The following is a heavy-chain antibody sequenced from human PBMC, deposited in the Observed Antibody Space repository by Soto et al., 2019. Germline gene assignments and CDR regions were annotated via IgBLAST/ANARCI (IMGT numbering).Heavy chain of an antibody. D-gene: IGHD4-17*01. CDR2: IYYSGST. CDR3: ARDVSDYGDPGMDV. J-gene: IGHJ6*04. Sequence: PSETLSLTCTVSGGSISSGGYYWSWIRQHPGKGLEWIGYIYYSGSTYYNPSLKSRVTISVDTSKNQFSLKLSSVTAADTAVYYCARDVSDYGDPGMDVWGKGTTVTVSS. V-gene: IGHV4-31*03. CDR1: GGSISSGGYY.